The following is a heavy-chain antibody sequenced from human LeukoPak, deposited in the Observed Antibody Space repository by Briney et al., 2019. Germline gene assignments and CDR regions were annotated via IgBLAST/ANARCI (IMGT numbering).Heavy chain of an antibody. CDR3: AKVPEYYYDSSGTFDY. CDR2: ISDSGNT. D-gene: IGHD3-22*01. J-gene: IGHJ4*02. Sequence: GGSLRLSCAASGFTLSSYAMSWVRQAPGKGLEWVSAISDSGNTYHADSVKGRFTISRDNSKNTLYLQMNSLRAEDTAVYYCAKVPEYYYDSSGTFDYWGQGTLVTVSS. CDR1: GFTLSSYA. V-gene: IGHV3-23*01.